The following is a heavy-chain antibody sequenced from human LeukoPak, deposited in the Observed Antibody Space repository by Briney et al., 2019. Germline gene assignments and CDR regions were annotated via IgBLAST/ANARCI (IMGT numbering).Heavy chain of an antibody. Sequence: GGSLRLSCAASGFTFSSNSMNWVRQAPGKGLEWVSYISSSSSTIYYADSVKGRFTISRDNAKNSLYLQMNSLRVEDTALYYCARDALVFGELYSNWFDPWGQGTLVTVSS. CDR2: ISSSSSTI. V-gene: IGHV3-48*01. CDR1: GFTFSSNS. J-gene: IGHJ5*02. CDR3: ARDALVFGELYSNWFDP. D-gene: IGHD3-10*01.